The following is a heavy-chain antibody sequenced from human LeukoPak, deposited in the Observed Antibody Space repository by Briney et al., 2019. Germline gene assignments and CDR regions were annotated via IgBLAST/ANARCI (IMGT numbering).Heavy chain of an antibody. CDR3: AKVPPYDSSGYYFYYFDY. CDR1: GFTFSSYA. J-gene: IGHJ4*02. Sequence: GGSLRLSCAASGFTFSSYAMSWVRQAPGKGLEWVSTISGSGDSTYYADSVKGRFNISRDNSKNTLYLQMNSLRAEDTAVYYCAKVPPYDSSGYYFYYFDYWGQGTLVTVSS. V-gene: IGHV3-23*01. D-gene: IGHD3-22*01. CDR2: ISGSGDST.